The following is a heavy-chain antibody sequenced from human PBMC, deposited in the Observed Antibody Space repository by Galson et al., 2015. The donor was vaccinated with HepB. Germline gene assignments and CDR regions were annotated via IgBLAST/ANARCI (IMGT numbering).Heavy chain of an antibody. CDR1: GFTFSSYG. V-gene: IGHV3-33*06. Sequence: SLRLSCAASGFTFSSYGMHWVRQAPGKGLEWVAVIWYDGSNKYYADSVKGRFTISRDNSKNTLYLQMNSLRAEDTAVYYCAKEGTGYCSSTSCYAGWVDYWGQGTLVTVSS. D-gene: IGHD2-2*03. J-gene: IGHJ4*02. CDR3: AKEGTGYCSSTSCYAGWVDY. CDR2: IWYDGSNK.